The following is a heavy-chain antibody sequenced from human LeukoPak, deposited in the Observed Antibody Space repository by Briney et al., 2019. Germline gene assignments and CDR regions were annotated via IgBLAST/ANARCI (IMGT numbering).Heavy chain of an antibody. CDR2: IDADSGDT. CDR3: TRGSTSDWPLDH. D-gene: IGHD6-19*01. V-gene: IGHV1-3*01. J-gene: IGHJ4*02. Sequence: ASVKVSCKASGYTFSAYAIHWVRQAPGQRFEWMGWIDADSGDTGYSQKFQGRVTFTRDTSAGTDYMELRSLRSEDTAVYYCTRGSTSDWPLDHWGQETLVTISS. CDR1: GYTFSAYA.